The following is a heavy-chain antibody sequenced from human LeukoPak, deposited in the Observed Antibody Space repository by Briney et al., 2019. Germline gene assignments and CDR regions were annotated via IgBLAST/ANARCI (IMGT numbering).Heavy chain of an antibody. V-gene: IGHV3-23*01. CDR2: ITNGATGT. CDR3: AKELGDYGDYPGDYYYYYIDV. D-gene: IGHD4-17*01. J-gene: IGHJ6*03. Sequence: GGSLRLSCAASGFTFINYAMTWVRQAPGKGLEWVSTITNGATGTFYADSVKGRFTISGDNSRNTVYLQMNSLRAEDTAVYYCAKELGDYGDYPGDYYYYYIDVWGKGTTVTVSS. CDR1: GFTFINYA.